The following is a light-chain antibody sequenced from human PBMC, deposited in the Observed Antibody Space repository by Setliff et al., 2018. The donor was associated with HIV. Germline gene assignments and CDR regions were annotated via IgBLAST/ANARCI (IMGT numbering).Light chain of an antibody. V-gene: IGLV2-11*01. CDR3: CSYAGSYTRYV. CDR2: DVS. Sequence: ALTQPRSVSGSPRQSVTISCTGTSSDVGGYNYVSWYQQHPGKAPKLMIYDVSKRPSGVPDRFSGSKSGNTASLTISGLQAEDEADYSCCSYAGSYTRYVFGTGTKV. J-gene: IGLJ1*01. CDR1: SSDVGGYNY.